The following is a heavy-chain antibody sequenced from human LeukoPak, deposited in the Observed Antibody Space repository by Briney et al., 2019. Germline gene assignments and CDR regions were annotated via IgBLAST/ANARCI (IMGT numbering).Heavy chain of an antibody. J-gene: IGHJ4*02. Sequence: GESLKISCKGSGYSFTSYWIGWVRQMPGKGLERMGIIYPGDSDTRYSPSFQGQVTISADKSISTAYLQWSSLKASDTAMYYCARHGDIAAATFEYWGQGNLVTVSS. V-gene: IGHV5-51*01. CDR2: IYPGDSDT. D-gene: IGHD6-13*01. CDR3: ARHGDIAAATFEY. CDR1: GYSFTSYW.